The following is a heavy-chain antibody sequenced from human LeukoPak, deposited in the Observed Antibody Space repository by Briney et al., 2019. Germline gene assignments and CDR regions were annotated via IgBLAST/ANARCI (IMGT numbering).Heavy chain of an antibody. CDR3: ARRSLDYGDYKYYYYMDV. D-gene: IGHD4-17*01. CDR2: IYYSGST. V-gene: IGHV4-59*08. CDR1: GGSISSYY. J-gene: IGHJ6*03. Sequence: KPSETLSLTCTVSGGSISSYYWSWIRQPPGKGLEWIGYIYYSGSTNYSPSLKSRVTISVDTSKNQFSLKLSSVTAADTAVYYCARRSLDYGDYKYYYYMDVWGKGTTVTVSS.